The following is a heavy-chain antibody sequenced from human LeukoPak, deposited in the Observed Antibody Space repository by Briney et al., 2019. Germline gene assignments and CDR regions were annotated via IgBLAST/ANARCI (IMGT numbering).Heavy chain of an antibody. V-gene: IGHV4-59*01. CDR1: GGSISSYY. CDR2: IYYSGST. J-gene: IGHJ4*02. CDR3: ARVPHCSSTNCPFHY. D-gene: IGHD2-2*01. Sequence: SETLSLTCTVSGGSISSYYWSWIRQPSGKGLEWIGYIYYSGSTNYNPSLKSRVTISVDTSKNQFSLKLSSVTAADTAVYYCARVPHCSSTNCPFHYWGQGTLVIVSS.